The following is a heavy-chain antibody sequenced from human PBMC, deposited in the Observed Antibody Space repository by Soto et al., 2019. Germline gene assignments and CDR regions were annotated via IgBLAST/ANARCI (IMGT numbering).Heavy chain of an antibody. V-gene: IGHV5-51*01. CDR3: AKCPWYYGSGSNAFYYYGMDV. J-gene: IGHJ6*02. CDR2: IYPSDSDT. CDR1: GYRFIRYW. D-gene: IGHD3-10*01. Sequence: PGESLKISCKDSGYRFIRYWIAWVRQMPGKGLEWMGIIYPSDSDTRYSPSFQGQVTISVDKSISTTYLQWSSLKASDTAVYYCAKCPWYYGSGSNAFYYYGMDVWGQGTTVTVSS.